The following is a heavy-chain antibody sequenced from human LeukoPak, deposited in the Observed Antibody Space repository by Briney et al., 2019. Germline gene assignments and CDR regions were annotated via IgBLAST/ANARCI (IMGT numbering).Heavy chain of an antibody. Sequence: SETLSLTCAVYGGSFSGYYWSWIRQPPGKGLEWIGEINHSGSTNYNPSLKSRVTISVDTSKNQFSLKLSSVTAADTAVYYCARRRRYFDWFLDYWGQGTLVTVSS. CDR1: GGSFSGYY. CDR3: ARRRRYFDWFLDY. J-gene: IGHJ4*02. D-gene: IGHD3-9*01. V-gene: IGHV4-34*01. CDR2: INHSGST.